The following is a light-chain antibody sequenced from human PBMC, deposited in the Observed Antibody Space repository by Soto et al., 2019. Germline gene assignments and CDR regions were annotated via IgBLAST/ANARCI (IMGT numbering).Light chain of an antibody. Sequence: EIVLTQSPGTLSLSPGERATLSCRASQSINSRYLAWYQQKPGQAPRLLIYGASSRATGLPDRFSGSGAGTDFFLTISRREPEDFAVYYCQQFGSSPGFTFGPGTKVDIK. CDR1: QSINSRY. CDR2: GAS. CDR3: QQFGSSPGFT. J-gene: IGKJ3*01. V-gene: IGKV3-20*01.